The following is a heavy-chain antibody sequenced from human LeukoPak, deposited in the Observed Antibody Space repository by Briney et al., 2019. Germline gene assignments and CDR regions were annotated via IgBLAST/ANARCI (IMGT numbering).Heavy chain of an antibody. V-gene: IGHV1-69*13. CDR3: ARVFTPINGYGSGSYSFLGSLDP. J-gene: IGHJ5*02. CDR1: GGTFRSYT. Sequence: EASVKVSCKASGGTFRSYTIIWVRQAPGQGLEWMGGIIPIFGTPNYAQKFQGRVTFTADESTSTAYMELSSLRSEDTAVYYCARVFTPINGYGSGSYSFLGSLDPWGQGTLVTVSS. D-gene: IGHD3-10*01. CDR2: IIPIFGTP.